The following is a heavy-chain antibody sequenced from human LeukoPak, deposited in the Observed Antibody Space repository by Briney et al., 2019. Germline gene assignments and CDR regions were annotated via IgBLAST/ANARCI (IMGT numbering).Heavy chain of an antibody. CDR2: IRYDGSNK. D-gene: IGHD6-19*01. Sequence: PGGSLRLSCAASGFTFSSYGMHWVRQAPGKGLGWVAFIRYDGSNKYYADSVKGRFTISRDNSKNTLYLQMNSLRAEDTAVYYCAKDRQWLEYYFDYWGQGTLVTVSS. J-gene: IGHJ4*02. V-gene: IGHV3-30*02. CDR1: GFTFSSYG. CDR3: AKDRQWLEYYFDY.